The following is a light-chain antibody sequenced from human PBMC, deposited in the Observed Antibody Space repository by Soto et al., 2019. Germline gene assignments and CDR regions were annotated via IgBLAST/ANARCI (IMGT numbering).Light chain of an antibody. CDR3: ATWGDRLSDWV. V-gene: IGLV1-47*02. CDR2: GND. J-gene: IGLJ3*02. CDR1: SSNIGKNY. Sequence: QSVLTQPPSASGTPGQRVTISCSGSSSNIGKNYIYWYQQLPGTAPKLLIYGNDQRPSGDPDRFSGSKSGTSASLAISGRRTEDEAEYYCATWGDRLSDWVFGGGTKLTVL.